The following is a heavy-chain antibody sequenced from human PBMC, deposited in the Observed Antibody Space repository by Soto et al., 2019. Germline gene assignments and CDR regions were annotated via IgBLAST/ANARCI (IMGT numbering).Heavy chain of an antibody. CDR2: ISYDGSNK. D-gene: IGHD3-3*01. Sequence: ESGGGVVQPGRSLRLSCAASGFTFSSYGMHWVRQAPGKGLEWVAVISYDGSNKYYADSVKGRFTISRDNSKNTLYLQMNSLRAEDTAVYYCAKGSLRFLEWSKDYYYYYGMDVWGQGTTVTVSS. J-gene: IGHJ6*02. CDR1: GFTFSSYG. V-gene: IGHV3-30*18. CDR3: AKGSLRFLEWSKDYYYYYGMDV.